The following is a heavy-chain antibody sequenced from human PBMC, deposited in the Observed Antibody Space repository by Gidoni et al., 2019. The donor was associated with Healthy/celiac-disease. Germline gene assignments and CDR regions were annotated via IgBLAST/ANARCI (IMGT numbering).Heavy chain of an antibody. CDR1: GGSISSGGYS. CDR3: ARGGGDDYGGIRVGGRFDY. D-gene: IGHD4-17*01. CDR2: IYHSGST. Sequence: QLQLQESGSGLVKPSQTLSLTCAVSGGSISSGGYSWSWIRQPPGKGLEWIGYIYHSGSTYYNPSLKSRVTISVDRSKNQFSLKLSSVTAADTAVYYCARGGGDDYGGIRVGGRFDYWGQGTLVTVSS. J-gene: IGHJ4*02. V-gene: IGHV4-30-2*01.